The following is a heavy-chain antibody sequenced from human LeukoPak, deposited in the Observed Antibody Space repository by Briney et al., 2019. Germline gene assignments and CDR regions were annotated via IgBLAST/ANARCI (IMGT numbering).Heavy chain of an antibody. Sequence: ASVKVSCKASGYTFTSYDINWVRQATGQGLEWMGWMNPNSGNTGYAQKFQGRVTMTRNTSISTAYMELSSLRSEDTAVYYCATRGEYQLLPSIRYYYGMDVWGQGTMVTVSS. V-gene: IGHV1-8*01. CDR2: MNPNSGNT. D-gene: IGHD2-2*01. J-gene: IGHJ6*02. CDR1: GYTFTSYD. CDR3: ATRGEYQLLPSIRYYYGMDV.